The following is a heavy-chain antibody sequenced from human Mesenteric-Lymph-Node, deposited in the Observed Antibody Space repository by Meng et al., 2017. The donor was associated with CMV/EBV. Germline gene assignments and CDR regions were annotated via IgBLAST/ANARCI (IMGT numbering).Heavy chain of an antibody. Sequence: AASGFIFSSHWMHWVRQGPGKGLVWVSRISSDATTTTYADSVKGRFTITRDNAGDTLYLHMNSLRDEDMGIYYCTRGESGYGRFDSWGQGTLVTVSS. D-gene: IGHD5-12*01. CDR2: ISSDATTT. J-gene: IGHJ5*01. CDR1: GFIFSSHW. CDR3: TRGESGYGRFDS. V-gene: IGHV3-74*03.